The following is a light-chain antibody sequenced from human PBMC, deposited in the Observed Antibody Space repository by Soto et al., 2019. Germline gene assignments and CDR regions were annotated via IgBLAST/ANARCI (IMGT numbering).Light chain of an antibody. J-gene: IGLJ3*02. CDR2: EVS. V-gene: IGLV2-8*01. Sequence: QSVLTQPPSASGSPGQSVTISCTGTSRDVGGHDYVSWYQQHPGKAPKLMIYEVSKRPSGVPDRFSGSKSGNTASLTVSGLQAEDEADYYCSSYVTGNSLMFGGGTKLTVL. CDR3: SSYVTGNSLM. CDR1: SRDVGGHDY.